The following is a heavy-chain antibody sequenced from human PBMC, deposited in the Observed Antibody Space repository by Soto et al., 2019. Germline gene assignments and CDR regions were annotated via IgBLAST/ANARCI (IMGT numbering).Heavy chain of an antibody. J-gene: IGHJ4*02. V-gene: IGHV3-33*01. CDR2: IWYDGSNK. Sequence: GGSLRLSCAASGFTFSSYGMHWVRQAPGKGLEWVAVIWYDGSNKYYADSVKGRFTISRDNSKNTLYLHMNSLRAEDTAVYYCARDLYDSSGYYYGDYDVDYWGQGTLVTVSS. D-gene: IGHD3-22*01. CDR1: GFTFSSYG. CDR3: ARDLYDSSGYYYGDYDVDY.